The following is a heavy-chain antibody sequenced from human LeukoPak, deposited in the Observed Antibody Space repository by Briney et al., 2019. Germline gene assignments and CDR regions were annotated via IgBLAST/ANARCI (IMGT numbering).Heavy chain of an antibody. CDR3: AIVRGTYYPFSFDY. Sequence: ASVKVSCKASGYTFTGYYMHWVRQAPGQGLEWMGWINPNSGDTHYAQNIQGRVTMTRDTSISTAYMELSRLRSDDTAVYYCAIVRGTYYPFSFDYWGQGTLVTVSS. CDR1: GYTFTGYY. V-gene: IGHV1-2*02. D-gene: IGHD1-26*01. CDR2: INPNSGDT. J-gene: IGHJ4*02.